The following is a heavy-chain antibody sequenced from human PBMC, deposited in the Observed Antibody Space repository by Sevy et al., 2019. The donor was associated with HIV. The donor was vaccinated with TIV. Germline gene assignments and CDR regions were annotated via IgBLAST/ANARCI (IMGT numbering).Heavy chain of an antibody. Sequence: SETLSLTCAVSGYSIRSDDYWVWIRQPPGKGLEWIGNIYHSGSTYDNPSLKSRVTMSVDTSMNQFSLKLNSVTAADTAVYYCARTLRGNFDSRASAFDIRGQGTMVTVSS. J-gene: IGHJ3*02. D-gene: IGHD3-22*01. CDR2: IYHSGST. V-gene: IGHV4-38-2*01. CDR1: GYSIRSDDY. CDR3: ARTLRGNFDSRASAFDI.